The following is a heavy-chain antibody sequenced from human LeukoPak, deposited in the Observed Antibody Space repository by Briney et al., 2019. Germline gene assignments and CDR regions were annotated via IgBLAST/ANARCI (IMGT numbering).Heavy chain of an antibody. Sequence: ASVKVSCMASGYTFTGYYMHWVRQAPGQGLEWMGRINPNSGGTNYAQKFQGRVTMTRDTSISTAYMELSRLRSDDTAVYYCARAFTARWDIVLMVYANVIDYWGQGTLVTVSS. CDR3: ARAFTARWDIVLMVYANVIDY. J-gene: IGHJ4*02. CDR2: INPNSGGT. V-gene: IGHV1-2*06. D-gene: IGHD2-8*01. CDR1: GYTFTGYY.